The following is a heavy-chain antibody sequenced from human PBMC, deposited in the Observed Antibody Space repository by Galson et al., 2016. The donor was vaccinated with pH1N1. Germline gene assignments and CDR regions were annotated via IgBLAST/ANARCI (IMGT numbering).Heavy chain of an antibody. CDR2: IITSRSTI. CDR3: ARAWAVRYFDGLSSGPSRFDY. D-gene: IGHD3-9*01. J-gene: IGHJ4*02. V-gene: IGHV3-48*03. Sequence: SLRLSCAASGFTFSSYEMNWVRQAPGKGLEWVSYIITSRSTIYYAHSVQGRFTISRDNATNSLYLQMNSLRAEDTAVYYCARAWAVRYFDGLSSGPSRFDYWGKGTLVTVSS. CDR1: GFTFSSYE.